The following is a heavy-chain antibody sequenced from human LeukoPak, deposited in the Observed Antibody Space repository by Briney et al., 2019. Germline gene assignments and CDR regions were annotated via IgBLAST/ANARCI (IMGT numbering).Heavy chain of an antibody. J-gene: IGHJ4*02. CDR1: GFTFSSYG. CDR3: AKVAYNWISYGPFDH. Sequence: GGSLRLSCAASGFTFSSYGMSWVRQAPGKGLEWVSAISGSGGSTYYADSVKGRFTISRDNSKNTLYLQMNSLRAEDTAVYYCAKVAYNWISYGPFDHWGQGTLVTVSS. V-gene: IGHV3-23*01. CDR2: ISGSGGST. D-gene: IGHD1-20*01.